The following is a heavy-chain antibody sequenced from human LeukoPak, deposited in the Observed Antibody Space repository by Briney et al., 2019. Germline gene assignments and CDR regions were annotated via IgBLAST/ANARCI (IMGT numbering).Heavy chain of an antibody. Sequence: PSGTLSLTCAVSGGSISSSNWWSWVRQPPGEGLEWIGEIYHSGSTNYNPSLKSRVTISVDTSKNQFSLKLSSVTAADTAVYYCARDSSGWPLWGQGTLVTVSS. CDR2: IYHSGST. D-gene: IGHD6-19*01. CDR3: ARDSSGWPL. J-gene: IGHJ4*02. V-gene: IGHV4-4*02. CDR1: GGSISSSNW.